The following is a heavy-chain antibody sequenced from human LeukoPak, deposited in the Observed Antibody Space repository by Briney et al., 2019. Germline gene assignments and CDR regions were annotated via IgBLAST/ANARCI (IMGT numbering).Heavy chain of an antibody. CDR3: ARDSITMVRGVIITDY. V-gene: IGHV4-34*01. J-gene: IGHJ4*02. CDR1: GGSFSGYY. D-gene: IGHD3-10*01. Sequence: SETLSLTCAVYGGSFSGYYWSWIRQPPGKGLEWIGEINHSGSTNYNPSLKSRVTISVDTSKNQFSLKLSSVTAADTAVYYCARDSITMVRGVIITDYWGQGTLVTVSS. CDR2: INHSGST.